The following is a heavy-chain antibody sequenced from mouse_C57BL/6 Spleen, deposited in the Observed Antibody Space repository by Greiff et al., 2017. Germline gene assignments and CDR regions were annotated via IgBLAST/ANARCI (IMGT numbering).Heavy chain of an antibody. CDR1: GYAFSSSW. D-gene: IGHD2-4*01. CDR3: ARPDYDYDFAY. J-gene: IGHJ3*01. CDR2: IYPGDGDT. V-gene: IGHV1-82*01. Sequence: VQLVESGPELVKPGASVKISCKASGYAFSSSWMNWVKQRPGKGLEWIGRIYPGDGDTNYNGKFKGKATLTADKSSSTAYMQLSSLTSEDSAVYFCARPDYDYDFAYWGQGTLVTVSA.